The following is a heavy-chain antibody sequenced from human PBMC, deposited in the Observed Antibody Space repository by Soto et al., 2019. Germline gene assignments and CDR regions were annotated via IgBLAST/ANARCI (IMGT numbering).Heavy chain of an antibody. J-gene: IGHJ4*02. Sequence: GGSLRLSCAASGFTFSSYSMNWVRQAPGKGLEWVSSISSSSSYIYYADSVKGRFTISRDNAKNSLYLQMNSLGAEDTAVYYCARDRGRGYSGYDRFDYWGQGTLVTVSS. D-gene: IGHD5-12*01. CDR2: ISSSSSYI. CDR1: GFTFSSYS. V-gene: IGHV3-21*01. CDR3: ARDRGRGYSGYDRFDY.